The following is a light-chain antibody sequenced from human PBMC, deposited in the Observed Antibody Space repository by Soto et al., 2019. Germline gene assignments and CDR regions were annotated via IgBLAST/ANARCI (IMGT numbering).Light chain of an antibody. CDR3: NSYTSSNNYV. J-gene: IGLJ1*01. Sequence: QSALTQPPSVSGSPGQSVTISCTGTSSDVGSYNRVSWYQQPPGTAPKLMIYEVSNRPSGVPDRFSGSKSGNTASLTISGLQPEDEADYYCNSYTSSNNYVFGTGTKVTVL. CDR2: EVS. V-gene: IGLV2-18*02. CDR1: SSDVGSYNR.